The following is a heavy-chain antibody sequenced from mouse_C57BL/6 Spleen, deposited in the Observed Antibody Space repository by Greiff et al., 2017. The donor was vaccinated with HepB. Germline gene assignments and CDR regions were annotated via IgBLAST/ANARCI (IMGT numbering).Heavy chain of an antibody. Sequence: QVQLQQSGAELVRPGSSVKLSCKASGYTFTSYWMHWVKQRPIQGLEWIGNIDPSDSETHYNQKFKDKATLTVDKSSSTAYMQLSSLTSEDSAVYYCARGDYSWYFDVWGTGTTVTVSS. D-gene: IGHD1-1*01. CDR2: IDPSDSET. V-gene: IGHV1-52*01. CDR1: GYTFTSYW. CDR3: ARGDYSWYFDV. J-gene: IGHJ1*03.